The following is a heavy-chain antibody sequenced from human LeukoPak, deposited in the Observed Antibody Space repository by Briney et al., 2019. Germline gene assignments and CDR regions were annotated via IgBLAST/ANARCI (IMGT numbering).Heavy chain of an antibody. Sequence: GESLRLSCAASGFTFSSYSMNWVRQAPGKGLEWVSSISSSSSYIYYADSVKGRFTISRDNAKNSLYLQMNSLSADDTAVSYCAGSRYCSSTRCYPLDYWGEGTLVTVSS. J-gene: IGHJ4*02. CDR2: ISSSSSYI. V-gene: IGHV3-21*01. CDR3: AGSRYCSSTRCYPLDY. CDR1: GFTFSSYS. D-gene: IGHD2-2*01.